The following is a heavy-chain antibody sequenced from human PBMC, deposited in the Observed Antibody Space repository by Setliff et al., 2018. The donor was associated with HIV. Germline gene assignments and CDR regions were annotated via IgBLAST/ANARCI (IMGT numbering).Heavy chain of an antibody. V-gene: IGHV4-59*08. CDR3: ARSLVPSGYYYGRHAFDI. CDR2: IYYSGNT. J-gene: IGHJ3*02. Sequence: SETLSLTCSVSGASIRGHYWSWIRQSPGKGLEWIGNIYYSGNTNYNLSFKSRVTISVDTSKNQFSLRVNSVTAADTAVYYCARSLVPSGYYYGRHAFDIWGQGTKVTVS. CDR1: GASIRGHY. D-gene: IGHD3-22*01.